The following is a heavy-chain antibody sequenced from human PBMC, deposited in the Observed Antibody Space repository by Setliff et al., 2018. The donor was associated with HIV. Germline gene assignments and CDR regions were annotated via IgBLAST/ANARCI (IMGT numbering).Heavy chain of an antibody. CDR2: IGTYSGNT. CDR1: GYNFTNYG. D-gene: IGHD2-8*01. J-gene: IGHJ4*02. CDR3: AREKYGDKFDY. Sequence: ASVKVSCKASGYNFTNYGIGWVRQAPGQGPEYLGWIGTYSGNTDYAQSVQGRVTMTRDTSTGTVYMDLRSLRSDDTAMYYCAREKYGDKFDYWGQGTLVTVSS. V-gene: IGHV1-18*01.